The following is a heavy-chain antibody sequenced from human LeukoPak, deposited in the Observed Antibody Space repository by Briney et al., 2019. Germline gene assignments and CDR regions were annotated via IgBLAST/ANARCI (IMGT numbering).Heavy chain of an antibody. CDR1: GGSISTSSYY. CDR2: IYYRGTT. D-gene: IGHD5-24*01. CDR3: ARIRDGYTKDAFDI. Sequence: SETLSLTCTVSGGSISTSSYYWGWIRQPPGKGLEWIGSIYYRGTTYYKPSLKSRVTISVDTSKNQFSLKLNSVTAADTAVYYCARIRDGYTKDAFDIWGQGTLVTVSS. J-gene: IGHJ3*02. V-gene: IGHV4-39*07.